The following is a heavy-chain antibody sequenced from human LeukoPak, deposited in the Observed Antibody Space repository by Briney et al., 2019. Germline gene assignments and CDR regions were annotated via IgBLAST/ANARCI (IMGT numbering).Heavy chain of an antibody. CDR1: GFTFEDYA. J-gene: IGHJ4*02. V-gene: IGHV3-9*01. D-gene: IGHD4-11*01. CDR3: ATIVLPDYKGH. Sequence: PGRSLRLSCAGSGFTFEDYAMHWVRLVPGQGLEWVSGIRWNSDTLGYADSVKGRFNIFRDNAKKAVYLQMNNLRSEDTALYYCATIVLPDYKGHWGEGTLVIVSS. CDR2: IRWNSDTL.